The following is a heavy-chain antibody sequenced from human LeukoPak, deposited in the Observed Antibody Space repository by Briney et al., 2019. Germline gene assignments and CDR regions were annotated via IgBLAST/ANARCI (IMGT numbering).Heavy chain of an antibody. CDR3: AKDIGFPTVVTLYLDY. D-gene: IGHD4-23*01. Sequence: GGSLRLSCAASGFTFSSYGMHWVRQAPGKGLEWVAFIRYGGSNKYYADSVKGGFTISRDNSQNTLYLQMTSLRAEDTAVYYCAKDIGFPTVVTLYLDYWGQGTLVTVSS. CDR2: IRYGGSNK. J-gene: IGHJ4*02. V-gene: IGHV3-30*02. CDR1: GFTFSSYG.